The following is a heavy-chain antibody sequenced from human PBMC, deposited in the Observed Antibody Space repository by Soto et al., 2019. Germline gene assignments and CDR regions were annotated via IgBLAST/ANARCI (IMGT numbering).Heavy chain of an antibody. CDR2: ISNDGSYK. CDR3: AKDRGRGSPAWFDP. Sequence: MGLSCAASGFTFSSYGMHWVRQAPGKGLEWVAVISNDGSYKYYPDSVKGRFTISRDNSKNTLYLQMNSLRDDDTAVYYCAKDRGRGSPAWFDPWGQLTLVTVSS. D-gene: IGHD3-10*01. J-gene: IGHJ5*02. V-gene: IGHV3-30*18. CDR1: GFTFSSYG.